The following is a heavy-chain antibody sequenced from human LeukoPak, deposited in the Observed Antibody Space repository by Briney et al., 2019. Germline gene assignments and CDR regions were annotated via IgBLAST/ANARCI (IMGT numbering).Heavy chain of an antibody. D-gene: IGHD6-13*01. CDR1: GFTFSSSA. CDR3: AKDLSSSSYYWEAFDY. V-gene: IGHV3-48*04. J-gene: IGHJ4*02. Sequence: PGGSLRLSCAASGFTFSSSAMNWVRQAPGKGLEWVSYIKSSGSSIYYADSVKGRFTISRDNAKNSLYLQMNSLRTEDTAVYYCAKDLSSSSYYWEAFDYWGQGTLVTVSS. CDR2: IKSSGSSI.